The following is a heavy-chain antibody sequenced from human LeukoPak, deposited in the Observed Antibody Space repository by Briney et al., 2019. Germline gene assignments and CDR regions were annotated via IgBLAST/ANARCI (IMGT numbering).Heavy chain of an antibody. V-gene: IGHV4-39*07. CDR3: ARETRYFDWLPDYYYYMDV. CDR2: IYYSGST. CDR1: GGSISSSSYY. Sequence: PSETLSLTCTVSGGSISSSSYYWGWIRQPPGKGLEWIGSIYYSGSTYYNPSLKSRVTISVDTSKNQFSLKLSSVTAADTAVYYCARETRYFDWLPDYYYYMDVWGKGTTVTISS. D-gene: IGHD3-9*01. J-gene: IGHJ6*03.